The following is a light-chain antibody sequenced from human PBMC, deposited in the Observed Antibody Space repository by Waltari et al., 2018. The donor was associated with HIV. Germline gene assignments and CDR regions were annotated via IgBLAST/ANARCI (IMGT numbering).Light chain of an antibody. Sequence: QSVLTQPPSVSAAPGQKVTISCSGSGSNMGNNYVSWYQQVPGTAPKVLIDDDNKRPAGILDRFSVSKSGTSATVGITGLQTGDEADYYGGAWDGSLSAVVFGGGTKLTVL. V-gene: IGLV1-51*01. CDR3: GAWDGSLSAVV. CDR2: DDN. J-gene: IGLJ2*01. CDR1: GSNMGNNY.